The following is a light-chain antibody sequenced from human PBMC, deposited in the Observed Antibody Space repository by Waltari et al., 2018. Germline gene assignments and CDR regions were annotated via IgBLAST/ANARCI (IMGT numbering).Light chain of an antibody. Sequence: ETIMTQSPATLPVSPGQRPSLPCRASQRIGANLAWYQQNPGQAPRLLIYGAYTRASGVPARFSAVGSGIDFTLTISDLQSEDLGMYYCHQYDDWPHAFGPGTRLDV. CDR1: QRIGAN. J-gene: IGKJ3*01. V-gene: IGKV3-15*01. CDR2: GAY. CDR3: HQYDDWPHA.